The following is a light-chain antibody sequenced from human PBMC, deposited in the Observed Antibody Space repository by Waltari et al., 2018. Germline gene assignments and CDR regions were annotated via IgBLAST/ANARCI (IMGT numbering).Light chain of an antibody. CDR1: QGISSY. Sequence: IQLTQSPSSLSASVGDRVTITCRASQGISSYLAWYQQKPGNAPKLLIYAASTLQSGVPSRFSGSGSVTDFTLTISSLQPEDFATYYCQQLNSYPRGLFTFGPGTKVDIK. CDR2: AAS. J-gene: IGKJ3*01. V-gene: IGKV1-9*01. CDR3: QQLNSYPRGLFT.